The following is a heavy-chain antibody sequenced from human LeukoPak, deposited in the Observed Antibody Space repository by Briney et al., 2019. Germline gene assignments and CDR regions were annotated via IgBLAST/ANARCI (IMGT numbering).Heavy chain of an antibody. J-gene: IGHJ6*03. CDR3: AKDVADILTGHQTLYYYYYMDV. V-gene: IGHV3-30*02. D-gene: IGHD3-9*01. CDR2: IRYDGSNK. CDR1: GFTFSSYG. Sequence: GGSLRLSCAASGFTFSSYGMHWVRQAPGKGLEWVAFIRYDGSNKYYADSVKGRFTISRDNSKNTLYLQMNSLRAEDTAVYYFAKDVADILTGHQTLYYYYYMDVWGKGTTVTVSS.